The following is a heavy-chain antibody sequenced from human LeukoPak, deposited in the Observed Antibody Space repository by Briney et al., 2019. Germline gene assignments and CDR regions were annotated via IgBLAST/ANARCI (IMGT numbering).Heavy chain of an antibody. D-gene: IGHD2-21*02. CDR3: ARAGGYYSRRGTDYMDV. J-gene: IGHJ6*03. CDR1: DYTFSNYG. CDR2: ISAYTGNT. Sequence: ASVKVSCKTSDYTFSNYGITWVRQAPGQGLEWMGWISAYTGNTTFAQKFQGRVTMTTDTSTSTVYMELRSLRSDDTATYYCARAGGYYSRRGTDYMDVWGKGTTVTVSS. V-gene: IGHV1-18*01.